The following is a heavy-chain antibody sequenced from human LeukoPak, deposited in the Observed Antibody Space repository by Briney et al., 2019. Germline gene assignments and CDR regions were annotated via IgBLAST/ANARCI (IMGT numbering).Heavy chain of an antibody. J-gene: IGHJ4*02. Sequence: SETLSLTCTVSGGSISSSGYSWGWIRQPPGKGLEWIGNINYSGSTYYNPSLKSRVTIFVDTSKNQFSLKVTSVTAADTAVYFCARRVTGDLRRFDYWGQGTLVTVSS. CDR2: INYSGST. CDR1: GGSISSSGYS. CDR3: ARRVTGDLRRFDY. V-gene: IGHV4-39*01. D-gene: IGHD7-27*01.